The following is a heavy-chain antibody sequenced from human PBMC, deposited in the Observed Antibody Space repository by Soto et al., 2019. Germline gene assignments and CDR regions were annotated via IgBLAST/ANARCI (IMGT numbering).Heavy chain of an antibody. CDR1: GFTFDDYA. J-gene: IGHJ6*02. CDR3: AKDRTQLGAYYYYGMDV. D-gene: IGHD6-6*01. V-gene: IGHV3-43D*03. CDR2: ISWDGGST. Sequence: GGSLRLSCAASGFTFDDYAMHWVRQAPGKGLEWVSLISWDGGSTHYADSVKGRFTISRDNSKNSLYLQMNSLRAEDTALYYCAKDRTQLGAYYYYGMDVWGQGTTVTVSS.